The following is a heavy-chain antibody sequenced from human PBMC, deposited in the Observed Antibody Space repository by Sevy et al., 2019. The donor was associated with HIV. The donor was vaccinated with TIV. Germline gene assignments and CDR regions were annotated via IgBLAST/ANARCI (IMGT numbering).Heavy chain of an antibody. Sequence: KQSQTLSLTCAISGDSVSSNSAAWNWIRQSPSRGLEWLGRTYYRSKWYNDYAVSVKSRITINPDTSKNQFSLQLNSVTPEDTAVYYCARNPPYCCSTSCHFDYWGQGTLVTVSS. V-gene: IGHV6-1*01. CDR3: ARNPPYCCSTSCHFDY. D-gene: IGHD2-2*01. J-gene: IGHJ4*02. CDR2: TYYRSKWYN. CDR1: GDSVSSNSAA.